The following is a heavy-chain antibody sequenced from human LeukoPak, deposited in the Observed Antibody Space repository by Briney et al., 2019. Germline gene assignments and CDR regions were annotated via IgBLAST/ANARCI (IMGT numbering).Heavy chain of an antibody. D-gene: IGHD3-22*01. CDR1: RFTFSSYS. Sequence: GGSLRLSCAASRFTFSSYSMNWVRQAPGKGLEWGSSISSSSSYIYYADSVKGRFTISRDNAKNSLYLQMNSLRAEDTAVYYCARDREVVVIFDAFDIWGQGTMVTVSS. J-gene: IGHJ3*02. V-gene: IGHV3-21*01. CDR2: ISSSSSYI. CDR3: ARDREVVVIFDAFDI.